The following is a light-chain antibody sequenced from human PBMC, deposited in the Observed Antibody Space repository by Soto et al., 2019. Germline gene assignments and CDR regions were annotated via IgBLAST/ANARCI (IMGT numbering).Light chain of an antibody. CDR1: QDIYNY. Sequence: DIQMTQSPSSLSASVGDRVTITCQASQDIYNYLNWYQQKEGKAPKLLIYDVFNLETGVPSRFSGSASGTDFTFTITSLQPEDVATYYCQQYHNLPLSFGGGTKVEI. V-gene: IGKV1-33*01. CDR3: QQYHNLPLS. J-gene: IGKJ4*01. CDR2: DVF.